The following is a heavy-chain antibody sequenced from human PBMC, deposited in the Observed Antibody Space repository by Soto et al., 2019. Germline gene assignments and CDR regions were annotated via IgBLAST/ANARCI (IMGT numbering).Heavy chain of an antibody. CDR1: GITFISYW. V-gene: IGHV3-74*03. CDR3: ARGSVGANFDY. D-gene: IGHD1-26*01. J-gene: IGHJ4*02. Sequence: EGQLVESGGGLVQPGGSLRLSCAASGITFISYWMHWVRQVPGKGLVWVAHINSDGSTTTYADSVKGRFTISRDNAKSTLELQMNGLRAEDTAVYYCARGSVGANFDYWGQGTLVTVSS. CDR2: INSDGSTT.